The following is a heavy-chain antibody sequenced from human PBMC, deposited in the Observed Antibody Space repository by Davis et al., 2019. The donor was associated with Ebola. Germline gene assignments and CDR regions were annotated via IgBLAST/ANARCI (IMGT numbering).Heavy chain of an antibody. CDR2: TYYMSKWYI. D-gene: IGHD2/OR15-2a*01. V-gene: IGHV6-1*01. J-gene: IGHJ3*02. CDR1: GDSVSANSVA. CDR3: ARGRMSAFDI. Sequence: HSQTLSLTCAISGDSVSANSVAWNWIRQSPSRGLEWLGRTYYMSKWYIDYSVSMKGRIIINPDTSKNQFSLQLNSVTPEDTAMYYCARGRMSAFDIWGQGTMVSVSS.